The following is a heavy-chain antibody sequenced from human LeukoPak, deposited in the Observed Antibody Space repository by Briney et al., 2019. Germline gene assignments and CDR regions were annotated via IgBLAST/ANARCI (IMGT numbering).Heavy chain of an antibody. J-gene: IGHJ4*02. Sequence: PGGSLRLSCAASGFTFSSYAMHWVRQAPGKGLEWVAVISYDGSNKYYADSVKGRFTISRDNSKNTLYLQMNSLRAEDTAVYYCARDRAVVTSPYYYDSSGPLGDYWGQGTLVTVSS. D-gene: IGHD3-22*01. CDR3: ARDRAVVTSPYYYDSSGPLGDY. V-gene: IGHV3-30-3*01. CDR1: GFTFSSYA. CDR2: ISYDGSNK.